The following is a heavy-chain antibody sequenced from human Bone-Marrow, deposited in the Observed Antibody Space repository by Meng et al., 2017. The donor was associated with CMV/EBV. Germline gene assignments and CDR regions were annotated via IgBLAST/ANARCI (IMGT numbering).Heavy chain of an antibody. Sequence: ASVKDSCKASGYTFTGYYMHWVRQAPGQGLEWMGWINPNSGGTNYAQKFQGRVTMTRDTSISTAYMELSRLRSDDTAVYYGGRGRGMVGQLVAFDDWGQGTLVTVSS. D-gene: IGHD6-6*01. CDR1: GYTFTGYY. J-gene: IGHJ4*02. V-gene: IGHV1-2*02. CDR3: GRGRGMVGQLVAFDD. CDR2: INPNSGGT.